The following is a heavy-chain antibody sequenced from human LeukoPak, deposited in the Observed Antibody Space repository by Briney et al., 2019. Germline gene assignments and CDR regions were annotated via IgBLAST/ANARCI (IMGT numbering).Heavy chain of an antibody. V-gene: IGHV4-59*11. CDR1: GGSISSHY. D-gene: IGHD1-26*01. Sequence: SETLSLTCTVSGGSISSHYWSWIRQPPGKGLEWIGYIYYSGSTNYNPSFKSRVTISVDTSKNQFSLKLSSVTAADTAVYYCARDRGSRIIDYWGQGTLVTVSS. J-gene: IGHJ4*02. CDR2: IYYSGST. CDR3: ARDRGSRIIDY.